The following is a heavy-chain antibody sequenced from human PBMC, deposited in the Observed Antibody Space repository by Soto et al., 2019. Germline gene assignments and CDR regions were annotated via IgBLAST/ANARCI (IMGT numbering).Heavy chain of an antibody. D-gene: IGHD3-16*01. Sequence: GGSLRLSCAASGFTFSSYGMHWVRQAPGKGLEWVAVIWYDGSNKYYADSVKGRFTISRDNSKNTLYLQMNSLGAEDAAVYYCAKGYAPLRAFDIWGQGTMVTVSS. V-gene: IGHV3-33*06. CDR2: IWYDGSNK. J-gene: IGHJ3*02. CDR1: GFTFSSYG. CDR3: AKGYAPLRAFDI.